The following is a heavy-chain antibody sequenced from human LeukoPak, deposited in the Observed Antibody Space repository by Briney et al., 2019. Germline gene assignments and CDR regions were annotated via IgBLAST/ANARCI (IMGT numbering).Heavy chain of an antibody. CDR1: RFTFSNYG. CDR2: IWYDGSNK. CDR3: AKEGFDS. V-gene: IGHV3-33*06. J-gene: IGHJ4*02. Sequence: PGRSLRLSCAASRFTFSNYGMHWVRQAPGKGLEWVAVIWYDGSNKYYADSVKGRFTISRDNSKNTLYLQMNSLRAEDTAVYYCAKEGFDSWGQGTLVTVSS.